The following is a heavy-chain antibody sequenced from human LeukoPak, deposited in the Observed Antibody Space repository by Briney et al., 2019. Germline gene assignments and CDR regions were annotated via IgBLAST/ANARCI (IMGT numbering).Heavy chain of an antibody. CDR1: GGSISSGDYY. D-gene: IGHD3-22*01. Sequence: PSQTLSLTCTVSGGSISSGDYYWSWIRQPPGKGLEWIGYIYYSGSNYYNPSLKSRVTISVDTSTNQFSLKLSSVTAADTAVYYCARYHYYDSSGYTYYFDYWGQGTLVTVSS. CDR3: ARYHYYDSSGYTYYFDY. J-gene: IGHJ4*02. CDR2: IYYSGSN. V-gene: IGHV4-30-4*08.